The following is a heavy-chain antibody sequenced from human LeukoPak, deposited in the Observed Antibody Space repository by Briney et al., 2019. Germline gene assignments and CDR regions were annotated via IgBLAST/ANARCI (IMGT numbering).Heavy chain of an antibody. CDR2: ISGSDNTI. D-gene: IGHD6-19*01. J-gene: IGHJ4*01. CDR1: GFTFSTYD. Sequence: GGSLRLSCVASGFTFSTYDMHWVRQAPGEELEWLTYISGSDNTIYYADSVRGRFTVSRDNTKSSLYLQMNTLRAEDTAVYYCARDRSGWHYFDFWGHGTLVTVSS. CDR3: ARDRSGWHYFDF. V-gene: IGHV3-48*03.